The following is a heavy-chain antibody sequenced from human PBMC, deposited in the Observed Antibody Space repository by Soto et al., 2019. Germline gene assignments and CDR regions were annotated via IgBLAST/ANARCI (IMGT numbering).Heavy chain of an antibody. Sequence: QVQLVQSGAEVKKPGSSVKVSCQASGGTFSSYAISWVRQAPGQGLEWMGGIIPIFGTANYAQKFQGRVTITADKSTSTAYMERSSLRSEDTAVYYCARDINSSGWYFVAWFDPWGQGTLVTVS. J-gene: IGHJ5*02. V-gene: IGHV1-69*06. CDR3: ARDINSSGWYFVAWFDP. D-gene: IGHD6-19*01. CDR2: IIPIFGTA. CDR1: GGTFSSYA.